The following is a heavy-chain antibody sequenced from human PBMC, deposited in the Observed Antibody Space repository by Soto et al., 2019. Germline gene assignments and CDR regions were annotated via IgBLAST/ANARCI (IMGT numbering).Heavy chain of an antibody. Sequence: ASVKVSFKASGYTVTGYYMHWVRQAPGQGLEWMGWINPNSGGTNYAQKFQGRVTMTRDTSISTAYMELSRLRSDDTAVFYCARHNPHYYYDSSGTPGWFDPWGQGTLVTVSS. CDR2: INPNSGGT. CDR1: GYTVTGYY. CDR3: ARHNPHYYYDSSGTPGWFDP. V-gene: IGHV1-2*02. D-gene: IGHD3-22*01. J-gene: IGHJ5*02.